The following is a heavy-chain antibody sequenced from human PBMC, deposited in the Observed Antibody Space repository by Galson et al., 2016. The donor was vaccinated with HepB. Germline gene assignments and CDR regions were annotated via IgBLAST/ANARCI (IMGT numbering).Heavy chain of an antibody. D-gene: IGHD4-17*01. CDR2: VFYSGST. V-gene: IGHV4-59*01. J-gene: IGHJ6*02. Sequence: SETLSLTCTVSGGSISNYYWSWIRQPPGKGLEWIGYVFYSGSTNFNPSLKSRVTISVDTSKNQFSLKLSSVTAADTAVYYCARESYGVGPYGMDVWGQGTTVTVSS. CDR3: ARESYGVGPYGMDV. CDR1: GGSISNYY.